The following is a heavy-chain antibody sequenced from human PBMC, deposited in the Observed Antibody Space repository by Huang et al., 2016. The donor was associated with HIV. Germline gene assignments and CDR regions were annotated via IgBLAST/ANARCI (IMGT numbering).Heavy chain of an antibody. CDR2: IDHRGST. CDR1: GGSFTNHY. Sequence: VQLRQWGTTLLKPSETLSLKCAVYGGSFTNHYWTWIRQSPGKGPEWIGEIDHRGSTTTNPSLRCRVSMSIDTSKNQFSLNLTAVTDADTAVYFCARPQMTDATSDSSWNYFDSWGQGTLVTVSS. CDR3: ARPQMTDATSDSSWNYFDS. J-gene: IGHJ4*02. D-gene: IGHD2-21*02. V-gene: IGHV4-34*01.